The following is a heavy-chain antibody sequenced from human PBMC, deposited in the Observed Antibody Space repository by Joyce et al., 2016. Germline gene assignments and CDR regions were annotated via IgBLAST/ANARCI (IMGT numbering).Heavy chain of an antibody. D-gene: IGHD1-1*01. J-gene: IGHJ4*02. Sequence: QVQLVQSGAEVKQPGASVKVSCKASGYTFTNFDINWVRQAPGRGLEWLGWISPNGGYTGYSQKFQGRVTLTRYTSIGTANMELSSLTSEDTAGYFCARNKYNAGDFDFWGQGTPVTVSS. V-gene: IGHV1-8*01. CDR1: GYTFTNFD. CDR2: ISPNGGYT. CDR3: ARNKYNAGDFDF.